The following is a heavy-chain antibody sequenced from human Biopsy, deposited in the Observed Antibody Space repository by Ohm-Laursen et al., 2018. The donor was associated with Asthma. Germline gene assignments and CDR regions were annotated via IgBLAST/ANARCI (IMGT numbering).Heavy chain of an antibody. CDR1: GFTFSSSA. D-gene: IGHD6-19*01. Sequence: SLRLSCAASGFTFSSSAMSWVRQAPGKGLERVSAITGSGGTTYYADSVRGRFTISRDNSKGTLFLQMDSLSAEDTAVYYCAKDFRGIAVAGDRGFDYWGQGTLVTVSS. CDR2: ITGSGGTT. CDR3: AKDFRGIAVAGDRGFDY. J-gene: IGHJ4*02. V-gene: IGHV3-23*01.